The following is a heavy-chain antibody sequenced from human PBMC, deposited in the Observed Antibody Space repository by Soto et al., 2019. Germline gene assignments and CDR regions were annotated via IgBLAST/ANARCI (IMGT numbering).Heavy chain of an antibody. CDR3: ARGPSYSDYSNDWFFDS. V-gene: IGHV3-7*03. CDR2: IKKDGTEK. CDR1: GFTFSGYW. Sequence: PGGSLRLSCAASGFTFSGYWMTWVRQAPGKWLEWVADIKKDGTEKYYVDSVKGRFTISRDNDKKSVYLQMNGLTVEDTAVYRCARGPSYSDYSNDWFFDSWGQGALVNVSS. D-gene: IGHD3-9*01. J-gene: IGHJ4*02.